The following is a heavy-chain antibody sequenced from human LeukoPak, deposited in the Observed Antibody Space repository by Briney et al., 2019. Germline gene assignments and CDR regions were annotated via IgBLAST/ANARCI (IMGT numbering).Heavy chain of an antibody. V-gene: IGHV5-51*01. D-gene: IGHD4-17*01. CDR1: GSSFTSYW. CDR3: ARTHGEGGYFQH. Sequence: GGSLQISCQGSGSSFTSYWIGWVRQLPGKGLEWMGIIYPGDSDTRYSPSLQGQVTISADKSISPAYLQWSSLKASDTAMYYCARTHGEGGYFQHWGQGTLVTVSS. CDR2: IYPGDSDT. J-gene: IGHJ1*01.